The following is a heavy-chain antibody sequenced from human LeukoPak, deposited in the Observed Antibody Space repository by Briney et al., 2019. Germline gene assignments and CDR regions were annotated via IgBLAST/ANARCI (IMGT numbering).Heavy chain of an antibody. CDR1: GYIFTRYW. D-gene: IGHD3-22*01. CDR2: IYPGDSNI. V-gene: IGHV5-51*01. Sequence: GESLKISCKGSGYIFTRYWIGWVRQMPGRGLEWMGIIYPGDSNIRYSPSFQGQVSISADKSISTAHLQWSSLQASDTAMYYCARHRDSSGFPAAFDLWGQGTLVTVSS. CDR3: ARHRDSSGFPAAFDL. J-gene: IGHJ3*01.